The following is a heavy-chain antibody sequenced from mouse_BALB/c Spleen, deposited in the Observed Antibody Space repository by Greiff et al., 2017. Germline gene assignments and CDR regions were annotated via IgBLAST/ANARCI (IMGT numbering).Heavy chain of an antibody. J-gene: IGHJ2*01. D-gene: IGHD1-1*01. V-gene: IGHV5-6-3*01. CDR1: GFTFSSYG. CDR2: INSNGGST. CDR3: ARVITTVVADY. Sequence: DVKLVESGGGLVQPGGSLKLSCAASGFTFSSYGMSWVRQTPDKRLELVATINSNGGSTYYPDSVKGRFTISRDNAKNTLYLQMSSLKSEDTAMYYCARVITTVVADYWGQGTTLTVSS.